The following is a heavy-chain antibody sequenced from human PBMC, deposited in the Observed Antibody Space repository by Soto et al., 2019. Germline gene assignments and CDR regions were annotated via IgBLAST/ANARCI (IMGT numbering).Heavy chain of an antibody. Sequence: QVQLVQSGAEVKKPGASVKVSCKASGYTFTGYYMHWVRQAPGQGLEWMGWINPNSGGTNYTQKFQGRVTMTRDTSISTAYMELSRLRSDDTAVYYCARGVRARSKGVVVVAATYNWFDPWGQGTLVTVSS. CDR3: ARGVRARSKGVVVVAATYNWFDP. V-gene: IGHV1-2*02. D-gene: IGHD2-15*01. J-gene: IGHJ5*02. CDR1: GYTFTGYY. CDR2: INPNSGGT.